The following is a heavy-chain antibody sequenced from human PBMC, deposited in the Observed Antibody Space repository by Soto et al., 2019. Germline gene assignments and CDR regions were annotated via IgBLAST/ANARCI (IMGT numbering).Heavy chain of an antibody. V-gene: IGHV2-5*02. CDR3: AHSPIQLWLLSYFDY. CDR2: IYWDDDK. CDR1: GFSLSTSGVG. J-gene: IGHJ4*02. D-gene: IGHD5-18*01. Sequence: QVTLKESGATLVKPRQTLTLTCTFSGFSLSTSGVGVGWIRQPPGKALEWLALIYWDDDKRYSPSLKSRLTITKDTSQYQVVLTMTNMDPVDTATYYCAHSPIQLWLLSYFDYWGQGTLVTVSS.